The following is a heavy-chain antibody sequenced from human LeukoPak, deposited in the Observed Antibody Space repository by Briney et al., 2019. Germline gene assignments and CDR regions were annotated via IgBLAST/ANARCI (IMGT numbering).Heavy chain of an antibody. Sequence: ASVKVSCKASGYTFTSYDINWVRQATGQGLEWMGWMNPNSGNTGYAQKFQGRVTMTRNTSISTAYMELSSLRSEDTAVYYCASSGFPADAFDIWGQGTMVTVSS. CDR2: MNPNSGNT. J-gene: IGHJ3*02. CDR1: GYTFTSYD. CDR3: ASSGFPADAFDI. V-gene: IGHV1-8*01. D-gene: IGHD3-10*01.